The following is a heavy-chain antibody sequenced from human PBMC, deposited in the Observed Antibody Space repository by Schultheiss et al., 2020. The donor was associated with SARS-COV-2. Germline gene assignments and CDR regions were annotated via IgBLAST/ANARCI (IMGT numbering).Heavy chain of an antibody. D-gene: IGHD5-18*01. Sequence: SETLSLTCAVSGYSISSGYYWSWIRQPAGKGLEWIGRIYTSGSTKYNPSLKSRVTMSVDTSNNQFSLRLTSVTAADTAVYYCAKDKLHSYGYLPDYWGQGTLVTVSS. CDR1: GYSISSGYY. CDR3: AKDKLHSYGYLPDY. CDR2: IYTSGST. V-gene: IGHV4-4*07. J-gene: IGHJ4*02.